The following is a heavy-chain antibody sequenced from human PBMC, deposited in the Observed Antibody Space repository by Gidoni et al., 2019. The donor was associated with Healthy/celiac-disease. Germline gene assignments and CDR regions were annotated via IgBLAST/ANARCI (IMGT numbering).Heavy chain of an antibody. CDR1: GGTFSSYT. V-gene: IGHV1-69*02. Sequence: QVQLVQSGAEVKKPGSSVKVSGKASGGTFSSYTISWVRQAPGQGLAGMGRIIPILGIANYAQKCQGRGTITADKSTSTAYMELSSLRSEDTAVDYCARGRGHLEWGQGTLVTVSA. CDR2: IIPILGIA. J-gene: IGHJ4*02. CDR3: ARGRGHLE.